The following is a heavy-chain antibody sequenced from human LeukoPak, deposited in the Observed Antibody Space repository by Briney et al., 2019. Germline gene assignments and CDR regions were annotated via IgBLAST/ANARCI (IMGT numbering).Heavy chain of an antibody. J-gene: IGHJ2*01. CDR2: IYHSGST. Sequence: SETLSLTCAVPGYSISSGYYWGWIRQPPGKGLERIGSIYHSGSTYYNPSLKSRVTISVDTSKNQFSLKLSSVTAADTAVYYCARHVTASNWKQEGHFDLWGRGTLVTVSS. CDR1: GYSISSGYY. V-gene: IGHV4-38-2*01. D-gene: IGHD1-20*01. CDR3: ARHVTASNWKQEGHFDL.